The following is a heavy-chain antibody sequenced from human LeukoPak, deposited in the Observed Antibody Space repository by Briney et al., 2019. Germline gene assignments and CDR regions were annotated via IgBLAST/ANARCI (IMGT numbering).Heavy chain of an antibody. D-gene: IGHD2-15*01. V-gene: IGHV3-23*01. CDR3: AKAPVTSCRGAFCYPFDY. J-gene: IGHJ4*02. CDR1: GFPFSSHA. CDR2: MSSSDDGR. Sequence: PGGSLRLSCATSGFPFSSHAMSWVRQAPGKGLEWVSAMSSSDDGRYYAASVRGRFTISRDTSRSTLYLQMNSLRAEDAAVYYCAKAPVTSCRGAFCYPFDYWGLGTLVTVSS.